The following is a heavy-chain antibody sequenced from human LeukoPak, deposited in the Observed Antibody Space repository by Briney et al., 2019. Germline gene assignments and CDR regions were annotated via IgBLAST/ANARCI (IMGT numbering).Heavy chain of an antibody. CDR2: ISGSGGST. V-gene: IGHV3-23*01. J-gene: IGHJ4*02. CDR1: GFTFSSYA. Sequence: GGSLRLSCAASGFTFSSYAMSWVRQAPGKGLEWVSAISGSGGSTYYADSVKGRFTISRDNSKNTLYLQMNSLRAEDTAVYYCAKDSKSAFYCSSTSCYRGYFDYWGQGTLVTVSS. CDR3: AKDSKSAFYCSSTSCYRGYFDY. D-gene: IGHD2-2*02.